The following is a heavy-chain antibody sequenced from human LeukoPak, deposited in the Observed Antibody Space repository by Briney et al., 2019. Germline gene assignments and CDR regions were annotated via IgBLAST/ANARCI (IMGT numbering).Heavy chain of an antibody. J-gene: IGHJ3*02. CDR2: ISAYNGNT. CDR3: ARPKGGAAAFYDAFDI. CDR1: GYTFTSYG. D-gene: IGHD6-13*01. V-gene: IGHV1-18*01. Sequence: ASVKVSCKASGYTFTSYGISWVRQAPGQGLEWMGWISAYNGNTNYAQKLQGRVTMTTDESTSTAYMELSSLRSEDTAVYYCARPKGGAAAFYDAFDIWGQGTMVTVSS.